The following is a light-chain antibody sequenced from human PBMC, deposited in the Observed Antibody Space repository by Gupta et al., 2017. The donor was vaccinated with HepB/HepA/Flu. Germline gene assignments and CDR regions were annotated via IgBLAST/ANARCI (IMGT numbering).Light chain of an antibody. CDR3: QQYGSSPIT. J-gene: IGKJ5*01. CDR2: GAS. Sequence: ESVLTQSPGTLSLSPGSRAALSCRASQSVDTDYLAWYQQKPGQAPRLLIYGASSRATGIPDRFSASGSGTDFTLTISRLEPEDFAVYYCQQYGSSPITFGQGTRLEIK. CDR1: QSVDTDY. V-gene: IGKV3-20*01.